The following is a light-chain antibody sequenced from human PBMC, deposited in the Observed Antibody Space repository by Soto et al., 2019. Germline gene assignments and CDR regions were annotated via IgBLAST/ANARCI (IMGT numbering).Light chain of an antibody. CDR3: QQYAPSPAIT. CDR1: QSVSSNS. J-gene: IGKJ5*01. Sequence: ETVWTQSPGTLSLSPGERATLSCRASQSVSSNSLVWYQHKPGQAPRLLISDVSTRATGIPDRFSGSGSGTDFTLTISRLEPEDVAVYYCQQYAPSPAITFGQGTRVEIK. CDR2: DVS. V-gene: IGKV3-20*01.